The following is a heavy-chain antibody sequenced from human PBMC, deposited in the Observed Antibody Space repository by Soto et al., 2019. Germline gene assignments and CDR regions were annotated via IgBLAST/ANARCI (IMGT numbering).Heavy chain of an antibody. CDR1: GYTFANYD. Sequence: QGQLVQSGAEVKKPGASVKISCKASGYTFANYDINWVRQATGQGLEWMGWMKPYSGNTDYAQKFQGRLTMTTDTSLNTAYMELSDLPVDDTALYFCARAENRRYKGPPEGIWGQGTTVTVSS. D-gene: IGHD1-20*01. V-gene: IGHV1-8*01. CDR3: ARAENRRYKGPPEGI. J-gene: IGHJ6*02. CDR2: MKPYSGNT.